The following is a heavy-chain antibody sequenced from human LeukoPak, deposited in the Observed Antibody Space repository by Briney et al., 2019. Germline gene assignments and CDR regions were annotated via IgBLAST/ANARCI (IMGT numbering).Heavy chain of an antibody. V-gene: IGHV1-2*02. D-gene: IGHD3-22*01. Sequence: ASVKVSCKASGYTFTGYYMHWVRQAPGQGLEWMGWINPNSGGTNYAQKFRGRVTMTRDTSISTAYMELSRLRSDDTAVYYCARAGGDTMIVVVIPPLIDYWGQGTLVTVSS. CDR3: ARAGGDTMIVVVIPPLIDY. CDR2: INPNSGGT. CDR1: GYTFTGYY. J-gene: IGHJ4*02.